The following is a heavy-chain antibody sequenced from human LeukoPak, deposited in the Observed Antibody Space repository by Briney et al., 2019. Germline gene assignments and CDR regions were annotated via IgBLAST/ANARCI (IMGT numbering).Heavy chain of an antibody. CDR1: GFTFSSYG. D-gene: IGHD5-24*01. CDR2: ISYDGSNK. CDR3: AKDLEMATDY. V-gene: IGHV3-30*18. Sequence: GGSLRLSCAASGFTFSSYGMPWVRQAPGKGLEWVAVISYDGSNKYYADSVKGRFTISRDNSKNTLYLQMNSLRAEDTAVYYCAKDLEMATDYWGQGTLVTVSS. J-gene: IGHJ4*02.